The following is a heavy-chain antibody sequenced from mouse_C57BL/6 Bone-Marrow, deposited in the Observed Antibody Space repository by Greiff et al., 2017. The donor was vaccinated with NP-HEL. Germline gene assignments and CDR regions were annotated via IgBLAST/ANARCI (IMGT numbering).Heavy chain of an antibody. D-gene: IGHD4-1*01. Sequence: EVQLVESGEGLVKPGGSLKLSCAASGFTFSSYAMSWVRQTPEKRLEWVAYISSGGDYIYYADTVTGRFTIASDNARNTLYLQMSSLKSEDTAMYYCTRGKLGGDFDYWGQGTTLTVSS. CDR1: GFTFSSYA. CDR2: ISSGGDYI. J-gene: IGHJ2*01. V-gene: IGHV5-9-1*02. CDR3: TRGKLGGDFDY.